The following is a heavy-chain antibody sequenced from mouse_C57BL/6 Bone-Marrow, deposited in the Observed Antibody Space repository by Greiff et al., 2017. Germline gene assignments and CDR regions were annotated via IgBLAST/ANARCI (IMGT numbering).Heavy chain of an antibody. D-gene: IGHD1-1*01. Sequence: EVQVVESGGGLVKPGGSLKLSCAASGFTFSSYAMSWVRQTPEKRLEWVATISDGGSYTYYPDNVKGRFTISRDNAKNNLYLQMSHLKSEDTAMYYCARASDYYGSSPDYWGQGTTLTVSS. CDR1: GFTFSSYA. J-gene: IGHJ2*01. CDR3: ARASDYYGSSPDY. CDR2: ISDGGSYT. V-gene: IGHV5-4*01.